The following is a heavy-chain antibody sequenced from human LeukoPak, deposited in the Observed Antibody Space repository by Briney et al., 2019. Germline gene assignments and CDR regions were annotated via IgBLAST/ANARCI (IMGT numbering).Heavy chain of an antibody. CDR1: GGSINGYY. J-gene: IGHJ4*02. Sequence: SETLSLTCTVSGGSINGYYWSWIRQPPGKGLEWIGSIYHSGSTYYNSSLKSRVTISVDTSKNQFSLKLSSVTAADTAVYFCARCGSGNYFDYWGQGTLVTVSS. CDR3: ARCGSGNYFDY. CDR2: IYHSGST. D-gene: IGHD3-10*01. V-gene: IGHV4-59*08.